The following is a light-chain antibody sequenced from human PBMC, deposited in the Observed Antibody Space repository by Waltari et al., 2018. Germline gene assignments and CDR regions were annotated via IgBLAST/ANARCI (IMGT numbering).Light chain of an antibody. J-gene: IGKJ1*01. V-gene: IGKV2-28*01. CDR3: MQARQTPWT. Sequence: EIVMTQSPFSLSVTPGEPASISCRSSQSLRHDGVNTFLDWYLQRPGQSPQLLIYLTSTRASGVPDRFSGSGSDTDFTLKISRVEAEDVGIYYCMQARQTPWTFGQGTRVDIK. CDR1: QSLRHDGVNTF. CDR2: LTS.